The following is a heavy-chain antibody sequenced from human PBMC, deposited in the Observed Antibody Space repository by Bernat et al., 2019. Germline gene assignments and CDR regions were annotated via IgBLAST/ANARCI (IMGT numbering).Heavy chain of an antibody. D-gene: IGHD2-21*02. CDR1: GYTSTNYY. V-gene: IGHV1-46*01. CDR3: ARTLFGDMIYFDY. J-gene: IGHJ4*02. CDR2: INPRGGST. Sequence: QVQLVQSGAEVKKPGASVKVSCKASGYTSTNYYMHWVRQAPGQGLEWMGIINPRGGSTTYAQKFQGRVTMTRDTSTSTVYMELSSLRSEDTAVYYCARTLFGDMIYFDYWGQGTLVTVSS.